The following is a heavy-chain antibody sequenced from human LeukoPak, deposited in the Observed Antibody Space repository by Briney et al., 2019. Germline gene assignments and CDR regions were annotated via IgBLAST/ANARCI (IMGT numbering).Heavy chain of an antibody. CDR2: IYYSGST. J-gene: IGHJ4*02. CDR1: GGSISSYY. V-gene: IGHV4-59*01. CDR3: ARYKMDYGDYYYFDY. D-gene: IGHD4-17*01. Sequence: SETLSLTCTASGGSISSYYWSWIRQPPGKGLEWIGYIYYSGSTNYNPSLKSRVTISVDTSKNQFSLKLSSVTAADTAVYYCARYKMDYGDYYYFDYWGQGTLVTVSS.